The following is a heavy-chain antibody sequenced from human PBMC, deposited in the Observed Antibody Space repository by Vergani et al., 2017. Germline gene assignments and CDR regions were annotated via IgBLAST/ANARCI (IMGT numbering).Heavy chain of an antibody. CDR2: IYYSGST. J-gene: IGHJ2*01. Sequence: QVQLQESGPGLVKPSETLSLTCTVSGGSISSYYWSWIRQPPGKGLEWIGYIYYSGSTNYNPSLKSRVTISVDTSKNQLSLKLSSVTAADTAVYYCASIAVAGSAYFDLWGRGTLVTVSS. V-gene: IGHV4-59*01. D-gene: IGHD6-19*01. CDR3: ASIAVAGSAYFDL. CDR1: GGSISSYY.